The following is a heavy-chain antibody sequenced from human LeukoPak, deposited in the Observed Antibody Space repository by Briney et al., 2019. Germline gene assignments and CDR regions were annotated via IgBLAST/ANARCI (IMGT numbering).Heavy chain of an antibody. Sequence: GGSLRLSCAASGFTFSTYSMNWVRQAPGKGLEWVSSISSSSSYIYYADSVKGRFTISRDNAKNSLYLQMNSLGAEDTAVYYCARDRGYSYGPFDYWGQGTLVTVSS. CDR3: ARDRGYSYGPFDY. V-gene: IGHV3-21*01. CDR2: ISSSSSYI. D-gene: IGHD5-18*01. CDR1: GFTFSTYS. J-gene: IGHJ4*02.